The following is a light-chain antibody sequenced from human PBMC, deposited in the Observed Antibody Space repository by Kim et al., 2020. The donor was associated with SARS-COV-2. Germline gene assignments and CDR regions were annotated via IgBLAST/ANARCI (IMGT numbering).Light chain of an antibody. Sequence: ITRSCTGTSSDVGASKYVTWYQQHPGKAHKRMIYDVSNRPSGVSNRFSGSESGNTASLTISGLQAEDEADYYCSSYTGSSINTWVFGGGTKLTVL. CDR1: SSDVGASKY. J-gene: IGLJ3*02. CDR2: DVS. V-gene: IGLV2-14*03. CDR3: SSYTGSSINTWV.